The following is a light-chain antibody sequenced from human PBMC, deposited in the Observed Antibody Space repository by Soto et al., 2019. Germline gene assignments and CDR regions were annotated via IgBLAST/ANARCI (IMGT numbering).Light chain of an antibody. CDR1: QSVLYSSNNKNY. V-gene: IGKV4-1*01. CDR2: WAS. J-gene: IGKJ2*01. Sequence: DIVMTQSPDSLAVSLGERATINCKSSQSVLYSSNNKNYLAWYQQKPGQPPKLLIYWASTRESGVPDRFSGSGSVTDFTLTISSLQAEDVGVYYCQQYYSTPYTFGQGTKLEIK. CDR3: QQYYSTPYT.